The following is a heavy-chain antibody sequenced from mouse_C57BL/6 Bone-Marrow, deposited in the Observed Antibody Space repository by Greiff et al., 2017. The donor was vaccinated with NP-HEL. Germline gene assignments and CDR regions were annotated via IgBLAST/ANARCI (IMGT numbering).Heavy chain of an antibody. V-gene: IGHV1-50*01. D-gene: IGHD1-1*01. CDR1: GYTFTSYW. CDR3: AATVVAPYAMRY. CDR2: IDPSDSYT. J-gene: IGHJ4*01. Sequence: QVQLQQPGAELVKPGASVKLSCKASGYTFTSYWMQWVKQRPGQGLEWIGEIDPSDSYTNYNQKFKGKATLTVDTSSSTAYMQLSSLTSEDSAVYYCAATVVAPYAMRYWGQGTSVTVSS.